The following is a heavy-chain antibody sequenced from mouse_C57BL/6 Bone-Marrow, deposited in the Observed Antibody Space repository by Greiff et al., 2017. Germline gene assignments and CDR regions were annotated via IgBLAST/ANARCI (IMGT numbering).Heavy chain of an antibody. Sequence: QVQLQQPGAELVKPGSSVKLSCKASGYTFTSYWMHWVKQRPGQGLEWIGMIHPNSGSTNYNEKFKSKATLTVDKSSSTAYMQLSSLTSEDSAVYYCARVGCSSLFAYWGQGTLVTVSA. CDR2: IHPNSGST. V-gene: IGHV1-64*01. D-gene: IGHD1-1*01. J-gene: IGHJ3*01. CDR1: GYTFTSYW. CDR3: ARVGCSSLFAY.